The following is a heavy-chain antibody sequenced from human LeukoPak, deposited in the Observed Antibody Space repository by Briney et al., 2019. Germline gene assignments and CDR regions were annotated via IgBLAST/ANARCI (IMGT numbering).Heavy chain of an antibody. J-gene: IGHJ6*02. Sequence: ASVKVSCKASGYTFTGYYMHWMRQAPGQGLEWVGWINPNSGGTNSAQKFQGRVTMTRDTSVSTAYMELSRLRSDDTAVYYCARDHCTSSGCYEYYYYGVDVWGQGTTVTVSS. CDR3: ARDHCTSSGCYEYYYYGVDV. CDR1: GYTFTGYY. CDR2: INPNSGGT. V-gene: IGHV1-2*02. D-gene: IGHD2-2*01.